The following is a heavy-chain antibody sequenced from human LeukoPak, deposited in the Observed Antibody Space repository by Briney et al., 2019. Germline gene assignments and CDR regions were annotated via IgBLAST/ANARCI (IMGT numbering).Heavy chain of an antibody. CDR2: IYYSGST. J-gene: IGHJ3*02. CDR3: ARVRVRFLRSGESGSGAFDI. V-gene: IGHV4-34*01. CDR1: GGSFSGYY. D-gene: IGHD3-16*01. Sequence: SETLSLTCAVYGGSFSGYYWSWIRQPPGKGLEWIGSIYYSGSTYYNPSLKSRVTISVDTSKNQFSLKLSSVTAADTAVYYCARVRVRFLRSGESGSGAFDIWGQGTMVTVSS.